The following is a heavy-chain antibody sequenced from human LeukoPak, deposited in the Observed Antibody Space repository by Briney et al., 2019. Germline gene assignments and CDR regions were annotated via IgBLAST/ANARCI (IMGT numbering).Heavy chain of an antibody. D-gene: IGHD3-10*01. V-gene: IGHV5-51*01. CDR3: ARHRLNHGGFDP. CDR1: GSRFTSYW. Sequence: GASLKISCKGSGSRFTSYWIGWVRQLPGKGLEWMGIIYPGDSDTRYSPSFQGQVTISADKSSSTAYLQWSSLKASDTAMYYCARHRLNHGGFDPWGQGTLVTVSS. J-gene: IGHJ5*02. CDR2: IYPGDSDT.